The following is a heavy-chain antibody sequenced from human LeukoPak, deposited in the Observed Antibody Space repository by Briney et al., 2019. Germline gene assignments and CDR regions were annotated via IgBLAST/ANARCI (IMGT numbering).Heavy chain of an antibody. Sequence: PGRSLRLSCAASGFTFSSYAMHWVRQAPGKGLEWVAVISYDGSNKYYADSVKGRFTISRDNAKNSLYLQMNSLRVEDTAVYYCARGRDHYYGMDVWGQGTTVTVSS. CDR2: ISYDGSNK. CDR3: ARGRDHYYGMDV. J-gene: IGHJ6*02. D-gene: IGHD2-15*01. V-gene: IGHV3-30-3*01. CDR1: GFTFSSYA.